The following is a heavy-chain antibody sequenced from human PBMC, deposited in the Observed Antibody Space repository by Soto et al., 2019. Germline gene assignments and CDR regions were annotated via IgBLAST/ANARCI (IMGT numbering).Heavy chain of an antibody. D-gene: IGHD3-10*01. CDR2: IYHSGST. CDR3: ARAGVLLWFGALLNYYYGMDV. J-gene: IGHJ6*02. CDR1: GGSISSSNW. Sequence: SETLSLTCAVSGGSISSSNWWSWVRQPPGKGLEWIGEIYHSGSTNYNPSLKSRVTISVDKSKNQFSLKLSSVTAADTAVYYCARAGVLLWFGALLNYYYGMDVWGQCTTVT. V-gene: IGHV4-4*02.